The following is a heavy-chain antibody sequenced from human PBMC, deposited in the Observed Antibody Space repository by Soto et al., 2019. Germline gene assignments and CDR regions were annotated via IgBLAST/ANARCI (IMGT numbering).Heavy chain of an antibody. CDR3: ARMLKRGTSDWIQIDS. Sequence: SGPTLANPTQTLTVTCTVSGFALTTTGMCVTCIRQPPGKALEWLALIEWGDDKNYNTSLMTRLTLSKDTSKNQVVLTMTNMDPVDTGTYYCARMLKRGTSDWIQIDSWGQGTLVTVSS. J-gene: IGHJ4*02. V-gene: IGHV2-70*01. CDR2: IEWGDDK. D-gene: IGHD3-9*01. CDR1: GFALTTTGMC.